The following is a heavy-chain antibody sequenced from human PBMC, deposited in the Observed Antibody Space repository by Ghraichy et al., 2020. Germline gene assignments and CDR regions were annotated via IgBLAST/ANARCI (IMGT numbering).Heavy chain of an antibody. D-gene: IGHD3-10*01. CDR2: IRYDGSNK. CDR3: AKCATMVRGVEIYFDY. Sequence: GGSLRLSCAASGFTFSSYGMHWVRQAPGKGLEWVAFIRYDGSNKYYADSVKGRFTISRDNSKNTLYLQMNSLRAEDTAVYYCAKCATMVRGVEIYFDYWGQGTLVTVSS. J-gene: IGHJ4*02. CDR1: GFTFSSYG. V-gene: IGHV3-30*02.